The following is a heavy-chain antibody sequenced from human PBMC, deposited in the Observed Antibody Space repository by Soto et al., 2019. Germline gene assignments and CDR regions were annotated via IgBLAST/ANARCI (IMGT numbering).Heavy chain of an antibody. CDR3: AKDPNGDYVGAFGS. V-gene: IGHV3-23*01. J-gene: IGHJ5*02. Sequence: PGGSLRLSCAASGFTFSSYAMTWVRQAPGKGLEYVSSITGSGAGTFYADSVKGRFTISRDNSKNTLYLQLSSLRAEDTAIYFCAKDPNGDYVGAFGSWGQGSLVTVS. D-gene: IGHD4-17*01. CDR2: ITGSGAGT. CDR1: GFTFSSYA.